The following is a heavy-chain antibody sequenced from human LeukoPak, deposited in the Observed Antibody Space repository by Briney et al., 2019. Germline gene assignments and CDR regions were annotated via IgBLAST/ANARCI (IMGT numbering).Heavy chain of an antibody. V-gene: IGHV3-23*01. CDR3: AKASLGRSSWYPAGFDP. J-gene: IGHJ5*02. CDR1: GFTFSIYA. Sequence: GVSLRLSCAASGFTFSIYAMMWVRQAPGKGREGGSAISGSWGSTYYADAVEDRFTTSRDNSKTTLYLQMNSLRAEDTAVYYCAKASLGRSSWYPAGFDPWGQGTLVTVSS. CDR2: ISGSWGST. D-gene: IGHD6-13*01.